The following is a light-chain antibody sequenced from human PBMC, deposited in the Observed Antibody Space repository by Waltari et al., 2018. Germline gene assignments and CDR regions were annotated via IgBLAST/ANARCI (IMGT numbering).Light chain of an antibody. V-gene: IGLV2-11*01. CDR1: SRDVGGYHY. CDR3: CSFAGSYTFV. J-gene: IGLJ1*01. Sequence: QSALTQPRSVSGSPGQSVTISCTGTSRDVGGYHYVSWFQQHPGKVPKLLIYDVSERPSDVPARFSGSKSANTASLTISGLQTEDEADYYCCSFAGSYTFVFGTGTRVTVL. CDR2: DVS.